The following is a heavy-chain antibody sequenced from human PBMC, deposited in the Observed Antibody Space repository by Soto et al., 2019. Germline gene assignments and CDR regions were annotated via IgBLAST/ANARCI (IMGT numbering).Heavy chain of an antibody. CDR2: IYYSGST. CDR3: AREAHNCISTSCRYYYGMDV. Sequence: QVQLQESGPGLVKPSQTLSLTCTVSGGSISSGDYYWSWIRQPPGKGLEWIGYIYYSGSTYYNPSLKSRVTISVDTSKNQFSLKLSSVTAADTAVYYCAREAHNCISTSCRYYYGMDVWGQGTTVTVSS. V-gene: IGHV4-30-4*01. J-gene: IGHJ6*02. CDR1: GGSISSGDYY. D-gene: IGHD2-2*01.